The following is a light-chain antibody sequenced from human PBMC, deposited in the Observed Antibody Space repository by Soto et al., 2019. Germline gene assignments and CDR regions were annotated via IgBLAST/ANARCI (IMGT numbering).Light chain of an antibody. CDR1: QSVSSN. J-gene: IGKJ1*01. CDR3: QQYVSSPWA. Sequence: EIVMTQSPATLSVSPGERATLSCRASQSVSSNLAWYQQKPGQAPRLLIYGASTRATGIQARFSGSGSGTDFTLTISRLEPEDFAVYYCQQYVSSPWAFGQGTKVDI. V-gene: IGKV3-15*01. CDR2: GAS.